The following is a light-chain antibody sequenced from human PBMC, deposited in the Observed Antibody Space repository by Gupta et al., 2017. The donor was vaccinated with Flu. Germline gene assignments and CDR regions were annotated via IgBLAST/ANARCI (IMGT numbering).Light chain of an antibody. CDR2: EVS. V-gene: IGLV2-8*01. CDR3: GSYAASNNYV. CDR1: SSDVRGFNY. Sequence: SALPQPPSASGSPGPSVTISCTGTSSDVRGFNYVSWYQQHPGRAPKLMIYEVSNRPSGVPDRFSGSKSGNTASLTVSGLQAEEEADYYCGSYAASNNYVFGTGTKVTVL. J-gene: IGLJ1*01.